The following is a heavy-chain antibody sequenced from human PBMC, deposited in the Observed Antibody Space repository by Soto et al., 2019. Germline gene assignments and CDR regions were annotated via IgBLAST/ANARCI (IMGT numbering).Heavy chain of an antibody. J-gene: IGHJ5*02. CDR3: TRDFTYYYDSSGYNWYDP. CDR1: GFTFSNAW. CDR2: IKSKTDGGTT. V-gene: IGHV3-15*01. Sequence: GSLILSCAASGFTFSNAWMSWVRQAPGKGLEWVGRIKSKTDGGTTDYAAPVKGRFTISRDDSKNTLYLQMNSLKTEDTAVYYCTRDFTYYYDSSGYNWYDPCGQGTLVTVGS. D-gene: IGHD3-22*01.